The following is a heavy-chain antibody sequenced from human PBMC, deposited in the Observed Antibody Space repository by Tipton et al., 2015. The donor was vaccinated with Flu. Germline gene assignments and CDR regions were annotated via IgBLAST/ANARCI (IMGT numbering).Heavy chain of an antibody. J-gene: IGHJ6*03. CDR1: GGTFDTYS. D-gene: IGHD3-10*01. Sequence: QSGAEVKKPGSSVRVSCKASGGTFDTYSITWVRQAPGQGLEWMGGVNPFFGPPQYAQKFQDRLTIDADDSTSTAYMELSGLSSDDTAIYYCARDRSPGLERLDYYYLDVWGKGTTVIVSS. CDR2: VNPFFGPP. V-gene: IGHV1-69*01. CDR3: ARDRSPGLERLDYYYLDV.